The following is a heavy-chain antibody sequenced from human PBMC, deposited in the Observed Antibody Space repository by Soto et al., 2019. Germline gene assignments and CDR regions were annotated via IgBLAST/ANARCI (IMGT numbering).Heavy chain of an antibody. J-gene: IGHJ6*03. CDR3: ARENEVFVLLVYADSYSSYYRDV. D-gene: IGHD2-8*01. Sequence: ASVKVSCKASGYTFTSYGISWVRQAPGQGLEWMGWISAYNGNTNYAQKLQGRVTMTTDTSTSTAYMELRSLRSDDTAVYYCARENEVFVLLVYADSYSSYYRDVGGKGTTVTVSS. CDR1: GYTFTSYG. V-gene: IGHV1-18*01. CDR2: ISAYNGNT.